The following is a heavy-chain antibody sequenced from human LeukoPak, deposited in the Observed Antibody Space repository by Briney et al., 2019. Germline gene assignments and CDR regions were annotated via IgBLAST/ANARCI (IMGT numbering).Heavy chain of an antibody. V-gene: IGHV3-13*04. J-gene: IGHJ4*02. Sequence: GGSLRLACAASGFTFSRSDMHWVRQATGKGLEWVSAIGTAGDTYYPGSVKGRFTISRENAKNSLYLQMNSLRAGDTAVYYCVRASGWYYFDSWGQGTLVTVSS. CDR3: VRASGWYYFDS. D-gene: IGHD6-19*01. CDR1: GFTFSRSD. CDR2: IGTAGDT.